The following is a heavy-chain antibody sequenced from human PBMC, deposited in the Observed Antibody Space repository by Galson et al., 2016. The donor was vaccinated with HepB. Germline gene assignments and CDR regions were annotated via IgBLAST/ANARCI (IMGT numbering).Heavy chain of an antibody. V-gene: IGHV3-33*08. CDR2: MWSDETYT. CDR3: ARDSMTTLTTWTGPDY. Sequence: SLRLSCAASGFTFSNYGMHWVRQTPGKGLAWVAVMWSDETYTYYADSVKGRFTISRDNSNNTLYLQMNSLRPEDTAVYFCARDSMTTLTTWTGPDYWGQGVLVTVSS. J-gene: IGHJ4*02. D-gene: IGHD4-11*01. CDR1: GFTFSNYG.